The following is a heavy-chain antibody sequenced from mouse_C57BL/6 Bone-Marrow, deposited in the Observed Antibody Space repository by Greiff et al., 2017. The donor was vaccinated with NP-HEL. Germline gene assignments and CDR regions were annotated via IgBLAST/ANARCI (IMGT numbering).Heavy chain of an antibody. J-gene: IGHJ4*01. CDR1: GFTFSSYA. V-gene: IGHV5-4*01. CDR3: ARDTLLRYYYAMDY. Sequence: EVMLVESGGGLVKPGGSLKLSCAASGFTFSSYAMSWVRQTPEKRLEWVATISDGGSYTYYPDNVKGRFTISRDNAKNNLYLQMSHLKSEDTAMYYCARDTLLRYYYAMDYWGQGTSVTVSS. CDR2: ISDGGSYT. D-gene: IGHD2-10*01.